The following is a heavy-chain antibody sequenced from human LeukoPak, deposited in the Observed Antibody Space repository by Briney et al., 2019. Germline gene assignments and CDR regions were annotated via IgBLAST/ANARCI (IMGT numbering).Heavy chain of an antibody. J-gene: IGHJ6*03. CDR1: GYTFTGYY. CDR2: MNPNSGNT. D-gene: IGHD4-17*01. V-gene: IGHV1-8*02. Sequence: ASVKVSCKASGYTFTGYYMHWVRQAPGQGLEWMGWMNPNSGNTGYAQKFQGRVTMTRNTSISTAYMELSSLRSEDTAVYYCARGKDDYGDYYYYYYMDVWGKGTTVTISS. CDR3: ARGKDDYGDYYYYYYMDV.